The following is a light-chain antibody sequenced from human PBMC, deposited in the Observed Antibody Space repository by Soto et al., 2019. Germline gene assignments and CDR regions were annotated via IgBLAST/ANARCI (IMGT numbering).Light chain of an antibody. CDR2: DVS. Sequence: QSALTKPASVSGYPGQSITISCTGTSSDVGGYNYVSWYQQHPGKAPKLMIYDVSSRPSGVSNRFSGSKSGNTASLTISGLQAEDEADYYCSSYTSSSTYVFGTGTKVTVL. J-gene: IGLJ1*01. V-gene: IGLV2-14*03. CDR3: SSYTSSSTYV. CDR1: SSDVGGYNY.